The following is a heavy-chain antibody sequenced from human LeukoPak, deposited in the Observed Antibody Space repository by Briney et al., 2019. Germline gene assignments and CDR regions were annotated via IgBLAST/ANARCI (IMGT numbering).Heavy chain of an antibody. CDR3: VKVMYYDSSGYDYGSFGAFDI. J-gene: IGHJ3*02. Sequence: GGSLRLSCSASGFTFSSYAMHWVRQAPGKGLEYVSAISSNGGSTYYADSVKGRFTISRDNSKNTLYLQMSSLRAEDTAVYYCVKVMYYDSSGYDYGSFGAFDIWGQGTMVTVSS. D-gene: IGHD3-22*01. V-gene: IGHV3-64D*06. CDR2: ISSNGGST. CDR1: GFTFSSYA.